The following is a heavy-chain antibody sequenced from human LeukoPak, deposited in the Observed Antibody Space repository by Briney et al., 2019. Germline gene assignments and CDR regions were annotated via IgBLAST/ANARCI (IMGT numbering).Heavy chain of an antibody. D-gene: IGHD2-2*01. V-gene: IGHV4-34*01. Sequence: KPSETLSLTCAVYGGSFSGYYWSWIRQPPGKGLEWSGETNHSGSTNYNPSLTSRVTISVVTSKNQFSLKLSAVPAADTAVYYCSRSWGDCSSTSCSNFDYWGQETLVTVSS. J-gene: IGHJ4*02. CDR3: SRSWGDCSSTSCSNFDY. CDR1: GGSFSGYY. CDR2: TNHSGST.